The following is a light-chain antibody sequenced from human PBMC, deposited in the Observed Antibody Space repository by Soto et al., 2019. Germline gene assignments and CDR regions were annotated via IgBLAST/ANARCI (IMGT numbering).Light chain of an antibody. Sequence: IQMTQSPSTLSASVGDRVTITCRASHNIERWMAWYQQKPGKAPSLLIFDASTLHSGVPSRFSGSGSGTDFTLTISSLQPDDFATYYCQQFAISTKFGQGTKVDI. CDR1: HNIERW. CDR3: QQFAISTK. CDR2: DAS. J-gene: IGKJ1*01. V-gene: IGKV1-5*01.